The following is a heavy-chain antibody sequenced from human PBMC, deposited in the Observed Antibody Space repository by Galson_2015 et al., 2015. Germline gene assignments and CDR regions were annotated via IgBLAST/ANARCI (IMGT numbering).Heavy chain of an antibody. J-gene: IGHJ6*02. CDR1: GFTFSSYG. V-gene: IGHV3-33*01. CDR2: IWYDGSNK. D-gene: IGHD2-15*01. CDR3: ARSPCSGGSCTKSYGMDV. Sequence: SLRLSCAASGFTFSSYGMHWIRQAPGKGLEWVAVIWYDGSNKYYADSVKGRFTISRDNSKNTLYLQMNSLRAEDTAVYYCARSPCSGGSCTKSYGMDVWGQGTTVTVS.